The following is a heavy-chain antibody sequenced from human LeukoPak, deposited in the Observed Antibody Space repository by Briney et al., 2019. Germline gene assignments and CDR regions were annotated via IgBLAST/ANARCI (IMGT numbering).Heavy chain of an antibody. D-gene: IGHD6-13*01. V-gene: IGHV4-59*01. J-gene: IGHJ6*02. CDR3: ARDASAAAAPAYYYYGMDV. CDR1: GGSISSYY. Sequence: PSETLSLTCTVSGGSISSYYWSWIRQPPGKGLEWIGYIYYSGSTNYNPSLKSRVTISVDTSKNQFSLKLSSVTAADTAVYYCARDASAAAAPAYYYYGMDVWGQGTTVTVSS. CDR2: IYYSGST.